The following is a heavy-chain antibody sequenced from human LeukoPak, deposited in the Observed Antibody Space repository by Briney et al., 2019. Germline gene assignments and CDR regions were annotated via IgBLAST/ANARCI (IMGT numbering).Heavy chain of an antibody. J-gene: IGHJ4*02. Sequence: GGSLRLSCAASGFTFTNYAMSWVRQAPGRGLEWVSNISPGGSTNYADSVKGRFTISRDNYKNTMYLQMNSLRAEDTAVYYCAKRSGSGGLFDYWGQGILVTVSS. CDR2: ISPGGST. CDR1: GFTFTNYA. CDR3: AKRSGSGGLFDY. D-gene: IGHD3-10*01. V-gene: IGHV3-23*01.